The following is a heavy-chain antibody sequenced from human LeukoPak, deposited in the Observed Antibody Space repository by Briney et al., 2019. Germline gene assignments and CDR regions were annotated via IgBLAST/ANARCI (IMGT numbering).Heavy chain of an antibody. CDR3: ARESGYDILTGYYFNDY. CDR1: GFTFSSYS. CDR2: ISSSSSYI. V-gene: IGHV3-21*01. D-gene: IGHD3-9*01. J-gene: IGHJ4*02. Sequence: GGSLRLSCAASGFTFSSYSMNWVRQAPGKGLEWVSSISSSSSYIYYADSVKGRLTISRNNAKNSLYLQMNSLRAEDTAVYYCARESGYDILTGYYFNDYWGQGTLVTVSS.